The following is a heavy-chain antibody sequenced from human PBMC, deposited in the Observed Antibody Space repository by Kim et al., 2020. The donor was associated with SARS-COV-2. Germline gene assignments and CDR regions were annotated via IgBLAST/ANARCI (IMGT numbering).Heavy chain of an antibody. D-gene: IGHD3-22*01. V-gene: IGHV1-69*04. J-gene: IGHJ4*02. CDR2: A. Sequence: ANYAQKFQGRVTITADKSTSTAYMELSSLRSEDTAVYYCARGIGTMIVGYWGQGTLVTVSS. CDR3: ARGIGTMIVGY.